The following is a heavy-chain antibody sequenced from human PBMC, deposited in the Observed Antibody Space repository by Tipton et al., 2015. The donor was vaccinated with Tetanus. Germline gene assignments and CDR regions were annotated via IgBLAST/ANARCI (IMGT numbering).Heavy chain of an antibody. D-gene: IGHD3-10*01. J-gene: IGHJ1*01. CDR3: AKAKSWINLWFGDD. CDR1: GFTFSSYT. CDR2: IAGTGGST. Sequence: GSLRLSCAASGFTFSSYTMTWVRQAPGKGLEWVSGIAGTGGSTYYADPVRGRFTVSRDNSQNTLYLQMNNLRAEDPAVYFCAKAKSWINLWFGDDWGQGVLVIVSP. V-gene: IGHV3-23*01.